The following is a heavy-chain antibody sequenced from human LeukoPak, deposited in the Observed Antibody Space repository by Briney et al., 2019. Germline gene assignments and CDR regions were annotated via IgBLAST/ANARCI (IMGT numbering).Heavy chain of an antibody. CDR1: GGSISGYY. CDR2: IYYSGST. J-gene: IGHJ4*02. D-gene: IGHD3-22*01. CDR3: ARVVCRGYYASSGYCDY. V-gene: IGHV4-59*01. Sequence: SETLSLTCTVSGGSISGYYWSWIRQPPGKGLEWIGYIYYSGSTNYNPSLKSRVTISVDTSKNQFSLKLSSVTAADTAVYYCARVVCRGYYASSGYCDYWGQGTLVTVSS.